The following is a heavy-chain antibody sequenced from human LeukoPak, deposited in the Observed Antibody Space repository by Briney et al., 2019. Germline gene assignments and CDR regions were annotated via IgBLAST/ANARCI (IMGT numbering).Heavy chain of an antibody. V-gene: IGHV3-21*01. CDR3: ARDKQWLLLDY. D-gene: IGHD6-19*01. CDR2: ISSSSSYI. Sequence: GGSLRLSCAASGFTFSSYSMNWVRQAPGKGLEWVSSISSSSSYIYYADSVKGRFTISRDSAKNSLYLQMNSLRAEDTAVYYCARDKQWLLLDYWGQGTLVTVPS. CDR1: GFTFSSYS. J-gene: IGHJ4*02.